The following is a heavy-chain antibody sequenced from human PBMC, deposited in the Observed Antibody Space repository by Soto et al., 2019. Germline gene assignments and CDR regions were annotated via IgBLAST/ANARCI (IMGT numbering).Heavy chain of an antibody. CDR3: ARDWCYYGMDV. CDR1: GFTFSSYA. D-gene: IGHD2-8*01. CDR2: ISYDGSNK. Sequence: GGSLRLSCAASGFTFSSYAMHWVRQAPGKGLEWVAVISYDGSNKYYADSVKGRFTISRDNSKNTLYLQMNSLRAEDTAVYYCARDWCYYGMDVWGQGTTVTVSS. V-gene: IGHV3-30-3*01. J-gene: IGHJ6*02.